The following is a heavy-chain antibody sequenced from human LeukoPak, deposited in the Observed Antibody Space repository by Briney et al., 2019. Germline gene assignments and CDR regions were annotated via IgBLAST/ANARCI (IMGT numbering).Heavy chain of an antibody. CDR1: GYTFTSYD. CDR2: MNPNSGNT. CDR3: ARETITMIVVRGAFDI. J-gene: IGHJ3*02. D-gene: IGHD3-22*01. V-gene: IGHV1-8*01. Sequence: VASVKVSRKASGYTFTSYDINWVRQATGQGLEWMGWMNPNSGNTGYAQKFQGRVTTTRDMSTSTVYMELSSLRSEDTAVYYCARETITMIVVRGAFDIWGQGTMVTVSS.